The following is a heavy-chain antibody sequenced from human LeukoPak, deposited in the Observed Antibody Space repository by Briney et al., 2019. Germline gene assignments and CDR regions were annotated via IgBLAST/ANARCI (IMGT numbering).Heavy chain of an antibody. D-gene: IGHD6-25*01. Sequence: ASVKVSCKASGYTFTSYGISWVRQAPGQGLEWMGWISAYNGNTNYAQKFQGRVTITADESTSTAYMELSSLRSEDTAVYYCARETYSSGSSFDYWGQGTLVTVSS. CDR1: GYTFTSYG. V-gene: IGHV1-18*01. CDR3: ARETYSSGSSFDY. CDR2: ISAYNGNT. J-gene: IGHJ4*02.